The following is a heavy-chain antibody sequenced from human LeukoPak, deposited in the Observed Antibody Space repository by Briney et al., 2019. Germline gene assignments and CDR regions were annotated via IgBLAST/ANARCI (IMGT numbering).Heavy chain of an antibody. CDR1: GFTFSSYS. V-gene: IGHV3-21*01. Sequence: GGSLRLSCAASGFTFSSYSMNWVRQAPGKGLEWVSSISSSSSYIYYADSVKGRFTISRDNAKNSLYLQMNSLRAEDTAVYYCARGRGKGPYCSSTSCHTPNQHWGQGTLVTVSS. CDR3: ARGRGKGPYCSSTSCHTPNQH. J-gene: IGHJ1*01. CDR2: ISSSSSYI. D-gene: IGHD2-2*02.